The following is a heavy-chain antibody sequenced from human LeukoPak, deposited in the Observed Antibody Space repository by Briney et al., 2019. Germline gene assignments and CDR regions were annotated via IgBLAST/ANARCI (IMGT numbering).Heavy chain of an antibody. CDR3: ARGRSGSYQYYYGLDV. CDR2: IYTSGST. CDR1: GGSISSGSYY. V-gene: IGHV4-61*02. Sequence: SQTLSLTCTVSGGSISSGSYYWSWIRQPAGKGLEWTGRIYTSGSTNYNPSLKSRVTISVDPSKNQFSLKLSSVTAADTAVYYCARGRSGSYQYYYGLDVWGQGTTVTVSS. D-gene: IGHD1-26*01. J-gene: IGHJ6*02.